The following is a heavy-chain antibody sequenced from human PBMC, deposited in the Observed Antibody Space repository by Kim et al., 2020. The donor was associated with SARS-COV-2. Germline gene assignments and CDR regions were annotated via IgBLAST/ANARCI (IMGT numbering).Heavy chain of an antibody. CDR3: ARFNKAAAGLAEGDPNFDY. CDR2: INHSGST. J-gene: IGHJ4*02. D-gene: IGHD6-13*01. Sequence: SETLSLTCAVYGGSFSGYYWSWIRQPPGKGLEWIGEINHSGSTNYNPSLKSRVTISVDTSKNQFPLKLSSVTAADTAVYYCARFNKAAAGLAEGDPNFDYWGQGTLVTVSS. CDR1: GGSFSGYY. V-gene: IGHV4-34*01.